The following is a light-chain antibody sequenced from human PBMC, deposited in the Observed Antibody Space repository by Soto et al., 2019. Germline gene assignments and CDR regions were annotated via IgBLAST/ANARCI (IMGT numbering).Light chain of an antibody. V-gene: IGKV1-6*01. CDR2: AAS. Sequence: AIQMTQFPSSLSASVRDRVTVTCRASRDIRNDLGWYQQKPGKAPKLLIYAASSLQSGVPSRFSGSGSGTQFTLTISSLQPEDVATYYCLQNYNYPWTFGQGTKVGIK. CDR3: LQNYNYPWT. J-gene: IGKJ1*01. CDR1: RDIRND.